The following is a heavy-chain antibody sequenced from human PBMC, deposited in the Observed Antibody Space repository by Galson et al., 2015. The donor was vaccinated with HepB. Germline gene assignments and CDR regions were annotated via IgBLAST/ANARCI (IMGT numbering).Heavy chain of an antibody. CDR2: IGSRTSVI. D-gene: IGHD3-10*01. V-gene: IGHV3-48*01. CDR1: GFTFSNYG. CDR3: ARGGSARPDY. Sequence: SLRLSCAASGFTFSNYGMNWVRQAPGRGLEWVSHIGSRTSVINYADSVKGRFTISRDNGVNSLYLQMNSLRVEDTAVYYCARGGSARPDYWGQGTLVTVSS. J-gene: IGHJ4*02.